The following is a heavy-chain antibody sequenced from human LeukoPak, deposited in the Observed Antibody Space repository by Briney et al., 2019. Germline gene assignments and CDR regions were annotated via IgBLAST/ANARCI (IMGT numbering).Heavy chain of an antibody. CDR3: ARATTSITGTTPDAFDI. Sequence: ASVKVSCKSSGYTFTSYYMYWVRQAPGQGLEWMGIINPSGGSTSYAQKFQGRVTMTRDTSISTACMELSRLRSDDTAVYYCARATTSITGTTPDAFDIWGQGTMVTVSS. D-gene: IGHD1-7*01. CDR2: INPSGGST. V-gene: IGHV1-46*01. CDR1: GYTFTSYY. J-gene: IGHJ3*02.